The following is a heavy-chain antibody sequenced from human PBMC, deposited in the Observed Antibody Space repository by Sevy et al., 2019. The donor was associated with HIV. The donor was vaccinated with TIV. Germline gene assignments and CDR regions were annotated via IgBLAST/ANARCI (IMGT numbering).Heavy chain of an antibody. CDR2: FSFGCGRI. CDR1: GFTFAKYS. J-gene: IGHJ4*02. V-gene: IGHV3-23*01. CDR3: AREGCTQPHDY. Sequence: GGSLRLSCAASGFTFAKYSMSWLRQAPGKVLEWVSTFSFGCGRINYADSVKGRFTISRDDSKNTLYLQMNSLRAEDTATYFCAREGCTQPHDYWGQGTLVTVSS.